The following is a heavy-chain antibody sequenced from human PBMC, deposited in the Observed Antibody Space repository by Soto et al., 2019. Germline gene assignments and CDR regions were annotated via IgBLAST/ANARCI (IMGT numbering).Heavy chain of an antibody. CDR2: ISGSGGST. CDR1: GFTFSSYA. D-gene: IGHD2-15*01. Sequence: TVGSLRLSCAASGFTFSSYAMSWVRQAPGKGLEWVSAISGSGGSTYYADSVKGRFTISRDNSKNTLYLQMNSLRAEDTAVYYCAKYPATAERYYFDYWGQGTLVTVSS. V-gene: IGHV3-23*01. CDR3: AKYPATAERYYFDY. J-gene: IGHJ4*02.